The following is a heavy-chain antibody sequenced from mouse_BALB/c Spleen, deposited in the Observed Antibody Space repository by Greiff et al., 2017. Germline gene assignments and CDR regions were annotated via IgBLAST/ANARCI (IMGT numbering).Heavy chain of an antibody. Sequence: QVQLQQSGAELAKPGASVKMSCKASGYTFTSYWMHWVKQRPGQGLEWIGYINPSTGYTEYNQKFKDKATLTADKSSSTAYMQLSSLTSEDSAVYYCARGTATHYFDYWGQGTTLTVSS. CDR2: INPSTGYT. CDR3: ARGTATHYFDY. V-gene: IGHV1-7*01. J-gene: IGHJ2*01. CDR1: GYTFTSYW. D-gene: IGHD1-2*01.